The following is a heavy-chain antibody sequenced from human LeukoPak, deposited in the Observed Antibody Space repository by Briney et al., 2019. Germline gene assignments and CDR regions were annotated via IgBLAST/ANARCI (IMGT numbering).Heavy chain of an antibody. D-gene: IGHD1-14*01. CDR1: GFTFRNYE. Sequence: GGSLRLSCAASGFTFRNYELIWVRQAPGKGLEFVSYIDGSGSTMYYADSVKGRFTISRDNTKNSVFLQMNSLRAEDTAVYYCSRDVNNTFDYWGRGTLVTVSS. V-gene: IGHV3-48*03. J-gene: IGHJ4*02. CDR3: SRDVNNTFDY. CDR2: IDGSGSTM.